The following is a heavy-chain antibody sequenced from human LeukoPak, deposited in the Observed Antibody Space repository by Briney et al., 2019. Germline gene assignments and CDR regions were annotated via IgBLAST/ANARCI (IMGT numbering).Heavy chain of an antibody. CDR3: AMSGYSYGYYSFDY. D-gene: IGHD5-18*01. CDR2: IYHSGST. Sequence: SETLSLTCAVSGGSFSSGGYSWSWNRQPPGKGLEWIGYIYHSGSTYYNPSLKSRVTISVDRSKTQFSLKLNSVTAADTAVYYCAMSGYSYGYYSFDYWGQGTLVTVSS. J-gene: IGHJ4*02. V-gene: IGHV4-30-2*01. CDR1: GGSFSSGGYS.